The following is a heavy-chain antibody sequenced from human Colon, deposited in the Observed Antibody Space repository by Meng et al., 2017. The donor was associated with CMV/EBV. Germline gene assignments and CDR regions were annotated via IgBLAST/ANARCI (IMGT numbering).Heavy chain of an antibody. V-gene: IGHV3-43*01. D-gene: IGHD6-19*01. J-gene: IGHJ4*02. Sequence: GGSLRLSCAASGSSFSNSWMIWVRQAPGKGLEWLGLISLDSASTFYADSVKGRFTISRDNTKDLLYLHMNTLKTEDTGFYFCAKLEGGSGGGDFWGQGTLVTV. CDR1: GSSFSNSW. CDR2: ISLDSAST. CDR3: AKLEGGSGGGDF.